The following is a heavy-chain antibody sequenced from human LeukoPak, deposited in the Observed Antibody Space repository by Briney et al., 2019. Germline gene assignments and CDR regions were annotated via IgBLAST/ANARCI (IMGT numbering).Heavy chain of an antibody. CDR3: ARHPLLTRAGGVSSGHYFDF. D-gene: IGHD2-8*02. V-gene: IGHV1-2*02. CDR2: IDPSTGST. J-gene: IGHJ4*02. CDR1: LDTVIVHL. Sequence: AAVKVSCKYSLDTVIVHLIHPVPQAPRQGLAWMGWIDPSTGSTNYVQKFEGRVTLTRDTSISTDYLDLGRLETADTSIYYYARHPLLTRAGGVSSGHYFDFWGQGTLVSVSS.